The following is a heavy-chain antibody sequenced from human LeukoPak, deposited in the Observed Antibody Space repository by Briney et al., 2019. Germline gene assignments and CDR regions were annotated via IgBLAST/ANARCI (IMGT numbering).Heavy chain of an antibody. CDR3: ARVGSSWYGHYYGMDV. CDR2: IYYSGST. CDR1: GGSISSSSYY. V-gene: IGHV4-61*01. J-gene: IGHJ6*02. D-gene: IGHD6-13*01. Sequence: SETLSLTCTVSGGSISSSSYYWSWIRQPPGKGLEWIGYIYYSGSTNYNPSLKSRVTISVDTSKNQFSLKLSSVTAADTAVYYCARVGSSWYGHYYGMDVWGQGTTVTVSS.